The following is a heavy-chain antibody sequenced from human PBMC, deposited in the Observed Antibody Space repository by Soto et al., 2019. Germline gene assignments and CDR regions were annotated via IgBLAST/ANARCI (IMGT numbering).Heavy chain of an antibody. CDR3: AGSYCSSTSCYWTLNWFDP. Sequence: ASVKVSCKASGYTFTSYYMHWVRQAPGQGLEWMGIINPSGGSTSYAQKFQGRVTMTRDTSTSTVYMELSSLRSEDTAVYYCAGSYCSSTSCYWTLNWFDPWGQGTLVTVSS. D-gene: IGHD2-2*01. V-gene: IGHV1-46*01. CDR2: INPSGGST. CDR1: GYTFTSYY. J-gene: IGHJ5*02.